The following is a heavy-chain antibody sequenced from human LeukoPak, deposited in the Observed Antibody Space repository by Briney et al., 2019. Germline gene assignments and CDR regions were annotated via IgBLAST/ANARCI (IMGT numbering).Heavy chain of an antibody. J-gene: IGHJ5*02. D-gene: IGHD6-13*01. V-gene: IGHV3-23*01. CDR3: AKSGYSSSWSNAAVYNWFDP. CDR2: ISGSGGST. Sequence: GGSLRLSCAASGFSFSSYAIHWVRQAPGKGLEWVSVISGSGGSTYYADSVKGRFTISRDNSKNTLYLQMNSLRAEDTAVYYCAKSGYSSSWSNAAVYNWFDPWGQGTLVTVSS. CDR1: GFSFSSYA.